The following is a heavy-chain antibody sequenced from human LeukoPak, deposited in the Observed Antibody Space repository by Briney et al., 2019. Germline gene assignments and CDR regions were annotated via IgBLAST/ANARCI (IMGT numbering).Heavy chain of an antibody. Sequence: GGSRRLSCAASGFTFSSYSMNGGRKAPGKGLEWVSYFSGSSSTIYSAHSVKGHFTISRDNAKNSLYLQLNSLRAEDTAVYYCARAKYPWYYYYMDVWGKGTTVTVSS. CDR1: GFTFSSYS. V-gene: IGHV3-48*04. D-gene: IGHD2-2*02. CDR3: ARAKYPWYYYYMDV. CDR2: FSGSSSTI. J-gene: IGHJ6*03.